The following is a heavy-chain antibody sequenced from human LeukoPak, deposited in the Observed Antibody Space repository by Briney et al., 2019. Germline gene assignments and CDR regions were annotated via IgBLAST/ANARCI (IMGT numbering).Heavy chain of an antibody. J-gene: IGHJ4*02. CDR1: GYTFTAYL. Sequence: GASVKVSCQASGYTFTAYLLHWVRQAPGQGLEWMGWINPNRGETDYAQNFQGRATMTRDTSINTAYMDLNRLRPDDTAVYYCVRSPTSGTYYNRPYYFDYWGQGTLVTVSS. V-gene: IGHV1-2*02. CDR3: VRSPTSGTYYNRPYYFDY. D-gene: IGHD3-10*01. CDR2: INPNRGET.